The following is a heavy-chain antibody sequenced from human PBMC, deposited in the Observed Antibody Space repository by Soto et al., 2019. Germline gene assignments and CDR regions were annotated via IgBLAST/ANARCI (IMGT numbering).Heavy chain of an antibody. CDR2: IIHIFGTA. D-gene: IGHD1-26*01. CDR3: AREVGPYAFDI. Sequence: QVQLVQSGAEVKKPGSSVKVSCKASGGTCSSYAISWVRQAPGQGLEWMGGIIHIFGTANYAQKFQGRVTITADSSTSTAFMVLSRLRSEDTAVYYCAREVGPYAFDIWGQGTMVTVSS. V-gene: IGHV1-69*01. CDR1: GGTCSSYA. J-gene: IGHJ3*02.